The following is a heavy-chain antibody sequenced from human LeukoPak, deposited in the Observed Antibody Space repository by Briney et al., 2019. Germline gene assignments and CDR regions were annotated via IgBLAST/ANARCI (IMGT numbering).Heavy chain of an antibody. CDR2: INHSGST. CDR3: ARFPMVAVAYRYYYMDV. D-gene: IGHD3-22*01. V-gene: IGHV4-34*01. J-gene: IGHJ6*03. Sequence: SATLSLTCAVYGESFSAYYWTWIRQPPGKGLEWIGEINHSGSTNYNPSLKSRVTMSVDTSKNQFSLKLSSVTAADTAVYYCARFPMVAVAYRYYYMDVWGKGTTVTVSS. CDR1: GESFSAYY.